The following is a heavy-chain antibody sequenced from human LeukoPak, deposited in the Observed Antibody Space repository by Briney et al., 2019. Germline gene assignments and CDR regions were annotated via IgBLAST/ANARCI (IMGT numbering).Heavy chain of an antibody. Sequence: SGGSLRLSCAASGFTFSSYAMSWVRQAPGKGLEWVSAISGSGGSTYYADSVKGRFTISRDNSKNTLYLQMNSRRAEDTAVYYCAKSSGYYPYYFDYWGQGTLVTVSS. CDR3: AKSSGYYPYYFDY. CDR1: GFTFSSYA. CDR2: ISGSGGST. V-gene: IGHV3-23*01. J-gene: IGHJ4*02. D-gene: IGHD3-22*01.